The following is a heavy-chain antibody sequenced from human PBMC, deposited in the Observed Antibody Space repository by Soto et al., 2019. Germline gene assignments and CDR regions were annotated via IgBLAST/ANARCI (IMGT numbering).Heavy chain of an antibody. V-gene: IGHV2-5*01. CDR3: ARAYTYAFDH. D-gene: IGHD1-1*01. CDR1: GFSFGVSGVG. CDR2: GFWNDDK. J-gene: IGHJ4*02. Sequence: QITLKESGPTLVKPTQTLTLTCTFSGFSFGVSGVGVGWICQPPGRALEWLGLGFWNDDKRYDASLEGRLTLIKDTSNNLVLPTVTNLDPGDTGTYYCARAYTYAFDHWGQGTLVTVSS.